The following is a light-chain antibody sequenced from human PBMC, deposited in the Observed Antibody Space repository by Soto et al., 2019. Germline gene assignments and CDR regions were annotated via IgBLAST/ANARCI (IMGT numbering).Light chain of an antibody. J-gene: IGKJ1*01. V-gene: IGKV1-6*01. CDR3: LQDYNYPRM. CDR2: AAS. CDR1: QAIRSD. Sequence: AVQMTQSPSSLSASVGDRVTITCRASQAIRSDLGWYQMKPGKVPKLLIYAASNLQSGVPSRFIGCGYGTDFTLTISSVQPGNFATYYCLQDYNYPRMFGRGTMVEI.